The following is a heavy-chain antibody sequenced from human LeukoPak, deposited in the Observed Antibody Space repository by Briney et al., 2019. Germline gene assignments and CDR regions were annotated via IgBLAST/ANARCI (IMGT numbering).Heavy chain of an antibody. D-gene: IGHD3-22*01. J-gene: IGHJ4*02. CDR1: GFTFSSYG. Sequence: PGRSLRLSCAASGFTFSSYGMHWVRQAPGKGLEWMAVIWYDGSNKYYADSVKGRFTISRDNSKNTLYLQMNSLRAEDTAVYYCARSYYYDSSHTVDYWGQGTLVTVSS. CDR3: ARSYYYDSSHTVDY. CDR2: IWYDGSNK. V-gene: IGHV3-33*01.